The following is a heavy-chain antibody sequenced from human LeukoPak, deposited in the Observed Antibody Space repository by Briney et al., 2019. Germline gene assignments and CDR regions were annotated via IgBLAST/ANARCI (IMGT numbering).Heavy chain of an antibody. CDR1: GYTFTSYY. CDR3: ARASSGWYGQMVWRTTGVDY. V-gene: IGHV1-46*01. Sequence: ASVKVSCKTSGYTFTSYYIHWVRQAPGQGLEWMGIINPSGGRTSYAQMFQGRVTMTRDMSTSTLYMELSSLRAEDTAVYYCARASSGWYGQMVWRTTGVDYWGQGTLVTVSS. CDR2: INPSGGRT. D-gene: IGHD6-19*01. J-gene: IGHJ4*02.